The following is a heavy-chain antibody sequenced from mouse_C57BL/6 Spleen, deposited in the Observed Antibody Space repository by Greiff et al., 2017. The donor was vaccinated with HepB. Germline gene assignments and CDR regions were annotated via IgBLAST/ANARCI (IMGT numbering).Heavy chain of an antibody. CDR3: ARGGLRRAGNYFDY. V-gene: IGHV1-50*01. J-gene: IGHJ2*01. D-gene: IGHD2-2*01. CDR2: IDPSDSYT. CDR1: GYTFTSYW. Sequence: VQLQQPGAELVKPGASVKLSCKASGYTFTSYWMQWVKQRPGQGLEWIGEIDPSDSYTNYNQKLKGKATLTVDTSSSTAYMQLSSLTSEDSAVYYCARGGLRRAGNYFDYWGQGTTLTVSS.